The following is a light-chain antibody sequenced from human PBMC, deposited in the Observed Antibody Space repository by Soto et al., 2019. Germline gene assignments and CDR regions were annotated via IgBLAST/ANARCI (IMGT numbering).Light chain of an antibody. V-gene: IGKV3-20*01. Sequence: EIVLTQSPGSLSLSPGQRATLSCRASQSVDTTFFAWYQKKPGQAPRLLIYGASKRATGLPDRFSGSVSGTEFALIVSRLEPGDFAVYYCQQYMSSVTFGQGTKVEIK. CDR2: GAS. CDR1: QSVDTTF. J-gene: IGKJ1*01. CDR3: QQYMSSVT.